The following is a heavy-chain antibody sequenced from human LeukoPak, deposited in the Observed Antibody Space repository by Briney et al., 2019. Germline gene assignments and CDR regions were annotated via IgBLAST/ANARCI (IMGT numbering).Heavy chain of an antibody. J-gene: IGHJ4*02. D-gene: IGHD3-22*01. CDR3: AKDLQYYYGSSGLDY. CDR2: SGGSGGST. V-gene: IGHV3-23*01. Sequence: PGGSLRLSCAASGFTFSSYGMSWVRQAPGKGLEWVSASGGSGGSTYYADSVKGRFTISRDNSKNTLYLQMNSLRAEDTAVYYCAKDLQYYYGSSGLDYWGQGTLVTVSS. CDR1: GFTFSSYG.